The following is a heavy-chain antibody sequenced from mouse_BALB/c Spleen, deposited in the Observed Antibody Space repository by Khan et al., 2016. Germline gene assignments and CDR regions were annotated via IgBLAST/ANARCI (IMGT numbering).Heavy chain of an antibody. V-gene: IGHV3-6*02. CDR3: SRDGVTGTFAY. CDR2: ISYAGTN. Sequence: EVQLQESGPGLVKPSQSLSLTCSVTGYSITSGYYWNWIRQFPGNKLEWMGYISYAGTNYYTPSLKNRISITRDTSKNHFFLKLNSVTSEDTATYYCSRDGVTGTFAYWGQGTLVTVSA. CDR1: GYSITSGYY. D-gene: IGHD4-1*01. J-gene: IGHJ3*01.